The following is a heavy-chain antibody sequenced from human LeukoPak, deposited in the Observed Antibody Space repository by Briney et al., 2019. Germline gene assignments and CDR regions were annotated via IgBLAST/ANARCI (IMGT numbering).Heavy chain of an antibody. CDR1: GFTVRTNY. D-gene: IGHD6-19*01. CDR3: ARGAGSGWPLDR. CDR2: MYAGGTT. V-gene: IGHV3-53*01. Sequence: GGSLRLSCAASGFTVRTNYMSWVRQAPGKGLQWVAIMYAGGTTDYSESVRGRFYISRDTSNNTLSLQMNSLRAEDTAVYYCARGAGSGWPLDRWGQGTLVTVSS. J-gene: IGHJ5*02.